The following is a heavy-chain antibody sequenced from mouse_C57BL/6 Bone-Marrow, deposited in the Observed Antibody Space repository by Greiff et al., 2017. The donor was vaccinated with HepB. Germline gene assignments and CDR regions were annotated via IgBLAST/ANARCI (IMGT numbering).Heavy chain of an antibody. CDR1: GYTFTDYN. Sequence: EVQLQESGPELVKPGASVKIPCKASGYTFTDYNMDWVKQSHGKSLEWIGDINPNNGGTIYNQKFKGKATLTVDKSSSTAYMELRSLTSEDTAVYYCARSPYYYGSQYYFDYWGQGTTLTVSS. V-gene: IGHV1-18*01. CDR3: ARSPYYYGSQYYFDY. CDR2: INPNNGGT. J-gene: IGHJ2*01. D-gene: IGHD1-1*01.